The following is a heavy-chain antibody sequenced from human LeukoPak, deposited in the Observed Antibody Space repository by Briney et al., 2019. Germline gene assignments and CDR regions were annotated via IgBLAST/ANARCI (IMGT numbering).Heavy chain of an antibody. CDR2: INPSGGST. J-gene: IGHJ4*02. D-gene: IGHD2-8*01. Sequence: GASVKVSCKTSGYTFTNYYMHWLRQAPGQGPEWMGIINPSGGSTTYAQKFQGRVTVTRDMSTSTVYMELSSLRSEDTAVYYCARKGATQVSDYWGQGPLVTVSS. CDR1: GYTFTNYY. V-gene: IGHV1-46*01. CDR3: ARKGATQVSDY.